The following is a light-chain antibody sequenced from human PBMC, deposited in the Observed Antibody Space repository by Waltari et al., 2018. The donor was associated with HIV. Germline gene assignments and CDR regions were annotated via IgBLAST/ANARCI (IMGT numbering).Light chain of an antibody. J-gene: IGKJ2*01. CDR3: QQYGSSPYT. V-gene: IGKV3-20*01. CDR2: GAS. Sequence: EIVLTQSPGTLSLSPGERATLSCRASQSVSSSYLAWYQQKPGHAPKLLIYGASERSTGFPDRFSSSGSGTDFTLTINSLEPEDFAVYYCQQYGSSPYTFGQGTKLEIK. CDR1: QSVSSSY.